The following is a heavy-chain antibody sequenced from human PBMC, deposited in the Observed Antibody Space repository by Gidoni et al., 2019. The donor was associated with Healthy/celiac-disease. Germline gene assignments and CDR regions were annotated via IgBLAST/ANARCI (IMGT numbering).Heavy chain of an antibody. Sequence: EVQLVESGGGLVQPGGSLRLSCAASGFTFSSYSMNWVRQAPGKGLEWVSYISSSSSTIYYADSVKGRFTISRDNAKNSLYLQMNSLRDEDTAVYYCARDSRYFDWLSYFDYWGQGTLVTVSS. J-gene: IGHJ4*02. CDR2: ISSSSSTI. V-gene: IGHV3-48*02. D-gene: IGHD3-9*01. CDR1: GFTFSSYS. CDR3: ARDSRYFDWLSYFDY.